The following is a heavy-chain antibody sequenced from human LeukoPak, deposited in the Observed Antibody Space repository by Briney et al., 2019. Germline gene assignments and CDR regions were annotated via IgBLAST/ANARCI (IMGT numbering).Heavy chain of an antibody. V-gene: IGHV4-31*03. CDR1: GGSISSGGYY. Sequence: SQTLSLTCTVSGGSISSGGYYWSWIRQHPGKGLEWIGYIYYSGRTCYNPSLKSRVTISVDTSKNQFSLKLSSVTAADTAVYYGARDAETYYYDSSGYIGLRYFDYWGQGTLVTVSS. J-gene: IGHJ4*02. CDR3: ARDAETYYYDSSGYIGLRYFDY. CDR2: IYYSGRT. D-gene: IGHD3-22*01.